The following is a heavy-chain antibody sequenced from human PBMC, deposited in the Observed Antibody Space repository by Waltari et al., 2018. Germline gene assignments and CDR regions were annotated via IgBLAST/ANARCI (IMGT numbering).Heavy chain of an antibody. CDR2: IYYSGGI. V-gene: IGHV4-59*01. Sequence: QVQLQESGPGLVKPSETLSLTCTVSGVSISSYYWSWIRQPPGKGLEWIGYIYYSGGINYNPSLKSRITMSVDTSKNQFSLKLTSVTAADTAVYYCARARYTSSSDYYYYMDVWGKGTTVTISS. J-gene: IGHJ6*03. CDR1: GVSISSYY. D-gene: IGHD6-6*01. CDR3: ARARYTSSSDYYYYMDV.